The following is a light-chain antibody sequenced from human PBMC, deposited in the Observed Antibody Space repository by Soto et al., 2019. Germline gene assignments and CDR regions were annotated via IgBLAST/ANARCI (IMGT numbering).Light chain of an antibody. V-gene: IGKV3-20*01. CDR3: HHYGSSPRT. Sequence: EIVLTQSPGILSLSPGERATLSCRASQSVSNDFLAWYQQKPGQAPRLLIYGASTRATDVPDRFSGSGSGADFTLSISRLEPEDFAVYYCHHYGSSPRTFGQGTKVDVK. CDR1: QSVSNDF. CDR2: GAS. J-gene: IGKJ1*01.